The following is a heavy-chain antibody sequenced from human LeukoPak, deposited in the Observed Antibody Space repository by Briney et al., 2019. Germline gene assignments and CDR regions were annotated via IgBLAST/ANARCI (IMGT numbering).Heavy chain of an antibody. CDR1: GYTFTDYY. J-gene: IGHJ4*02. Sequence: ASVKVSCMASGYTFTDYYMHWVRQAPVQGLEWMGWINPNSGGTNYAQKFQGRVTMTRDTSISTAYMELSRLRSDDTAVYYCARTRDPHDYWGQGTLVTVSS. V-gene: IGHV1-2*02. CDR3: ARTRDPHDY. CDR2: INPNSGGT.